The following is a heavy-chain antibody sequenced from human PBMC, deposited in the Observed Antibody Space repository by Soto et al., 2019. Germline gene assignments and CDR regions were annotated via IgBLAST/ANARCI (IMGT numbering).Heavy chain of an antibody. CDR1: GFTFSSYG. V-gene: IGHV3-7*03. CDR3: ARLGYCSSTSCYYGWFDP. Sequence: VQLVESGGGVVQPGRSLRLSCAASGFTFSSYGMHWVRQAPGKGLEWVANIKQDGSEKYYVDSVKGRFTISRDNAKNSLYLQMNSLRAEDTAVYYCARLGYCSSTSCYYGWFDPWDQGTLVTVSS. D-gene: IGHD2-2*01. J-gene: IGHJ5*02. CDR2: IKQDGSEK.